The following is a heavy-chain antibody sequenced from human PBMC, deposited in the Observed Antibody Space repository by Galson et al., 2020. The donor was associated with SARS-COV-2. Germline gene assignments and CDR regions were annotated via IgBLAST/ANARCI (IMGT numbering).Heavy chain of an antibody. CDR1: GFIFSVYA. J-gene: IGHJ6*03. V-gene: IGHV3-23*01. D-gene: IGHD2-2*01. Sequence: GGSLRLSCGGSGFIFSVYAMKWVRQAPGKGLEWVATIDSTGGFIYYQDSVQGRFTISRDNSKDTVFLQMNSLRAEDTAVYHCAKTLVGNGGYMDVWGKGTTVTVSS. CDR3: AKTLVGNGGYMDV. CDR2: IDSTGGFI.